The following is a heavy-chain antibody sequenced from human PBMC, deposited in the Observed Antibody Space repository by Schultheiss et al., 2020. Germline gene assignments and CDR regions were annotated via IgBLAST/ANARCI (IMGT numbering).Heavy chain of an antibody. D-gene: IGHD3-3*01. Sequence: AVKVSCKASGYTFTGYYMHWVRQAPGQGLEWMGGIIPIFGTANYAQKFQGRVTMTTDTSTSTAYMELSSLRSEDTAVYYCARETRITIFGVVTQYGMDVWGQGTTVTVSS. CDR3: ARETRITIFGVVTQYGMDV. V-gene: IGHV1-69*05. CDR2: IIPIFGTA. J-gene: IGHJ6*02. CDR1: GYTFTGYY.